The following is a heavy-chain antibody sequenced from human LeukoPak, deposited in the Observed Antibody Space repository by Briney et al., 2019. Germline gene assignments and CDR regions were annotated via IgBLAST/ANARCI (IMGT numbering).Heavy chain of an antibody. V-gene: IGHV3-74*01. J-gene: IGHJ5*02. D-gene: IGHD2-2*01. Sequence: GGSLRLSCAASGFTFSSYWMHWVRHAPGKGLVWVSRINTDGSSTSYADSVKGRFTISRDNAKNTLYLQMNSLRAEDTAVYYCARDAAYCSSTSCHQWSWFDPWGQGTLVTVSS. CDR3: ARDAAYCSSTSCHQWSWFDP. CDR1: GFTFSSYW. CDR2: INTDGSST.